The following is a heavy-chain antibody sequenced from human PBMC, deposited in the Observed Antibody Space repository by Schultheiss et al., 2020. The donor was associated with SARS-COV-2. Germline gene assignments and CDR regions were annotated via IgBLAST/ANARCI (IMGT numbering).Heavy chain of an antibody. CDR2: INPNSGGT. Sequence: ASVKVSCKASGYTFTDYGLSWVRQAPGQGLEWMGRINPNSGGTNYAQKFQGRVTMTRDTSISTAYMELSRLRSEDTAVYYCARASKGYGSGSRYFDYWGQGTLVSVSS. CDR1: GYTFTDYG. D-gene: IGHD3-10*01. J-gene: IGHJ4*02. CDR3: ARASKGYGSGSRYFDY. V-gene: IGHV1-2*06.